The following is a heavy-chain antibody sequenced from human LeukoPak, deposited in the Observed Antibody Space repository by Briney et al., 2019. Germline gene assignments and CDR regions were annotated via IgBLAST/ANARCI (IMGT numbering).Heavy chain of an antibody. CDR3: AKDSLSYYGSGSYRDAFDI. CDR2: ISGSGGST. V-gene: IGHV3-23*01. CDR1: GFTFSSYA. D-gene: IGHD3-10*01. Sequence: GGSLRLSCAASGFTFSSYAMSWVRQAPGKGLEWVSAISGSGGSTYYADSVKGRFTISRDNSKNTLYLQMNSLRAEDTAVYYCAKDSLSYYGSGSYRDAFDIWGQGTMVTVSS. J-gene: IGHJ3*02.